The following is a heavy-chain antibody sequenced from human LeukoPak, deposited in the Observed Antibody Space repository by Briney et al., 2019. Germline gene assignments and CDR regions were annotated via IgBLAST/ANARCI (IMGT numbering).Heavy chain of an antibody. CDR2: ISTAGNLI. Sequence: GGSLRVSCVASAFTFKTYTLNWVRQTPGKGLEWVSYISTAGNLINYADSVRGRFTISRDNTQNSLYLYMSSLTPEDTAVYYCARTVEGHFDFRGQGTLVTVSS. V-gene: IGHV3-21*01. CDR1: AFTFKTYT. CDR3: ARTVEGHFDF. D-gene: IGHD5-24*01. J-gene: IGHJ4*02.